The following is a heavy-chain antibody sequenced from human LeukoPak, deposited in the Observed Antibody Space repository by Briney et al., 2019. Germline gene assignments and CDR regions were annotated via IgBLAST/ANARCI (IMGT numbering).Heavy chain of an antibody. Sequence: GGSLRLSCAASGFTFSSYAMSWVRQAPGKGLEWVSAISGSGGSTYYADSVKGRFTISRDNSKNTLYVQMNSMRAEDTAVYYCAKVIKSGYENHGMDVWGQGTTVTVSS. J-gene: IGHJ6*02. CDR3: AKVIKSGYENHGMDV. CDR2: ISGSGGST. D-gene: IGHD3-3*01. V-gene: IGHV3-23*01. CDR1: GFTFSSYA.